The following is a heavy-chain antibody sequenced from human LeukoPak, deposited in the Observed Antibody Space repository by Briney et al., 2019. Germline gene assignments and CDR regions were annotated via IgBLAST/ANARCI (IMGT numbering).Heavy chain of an antibody. CDR1: GGSISSYY. CDR3: ARGRAAADY. J-gene: IGHJ4*02. Sequence: SETLSLTCTVSGGSISSYYWSRIRQPPGKGLEWIGEINHSGSTNYNPSLKSRVTISVDTSKNQFSLKLSSVTAADTAVYYCARGRAAADYWGQGTLVTVSS. D-gene: IGHD6-13*01. CDR2: INHSGST. V-gene: IGHV4-34*01.